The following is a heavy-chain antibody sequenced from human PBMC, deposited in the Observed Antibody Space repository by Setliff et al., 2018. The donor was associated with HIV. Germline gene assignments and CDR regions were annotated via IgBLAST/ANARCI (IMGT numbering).Heavy chain of an antibody. CDR1: GGSVRSYY. D-gene: IGHD3-10*01. CDR3: AREWYYGSGSYWASYYYYYYYMDV. J-gene: IGHJ6*03. V-gene: IGHV4-4*07. Sequence: PSETLSLTCTVSGGSVRSYYWSWIRQPAGKGLEWIGRIYTSGSTKYNPSLKSRVTMSVDTSKNQFSLKLSSVTAADTAVYYCAREWYYGSGSYWASYYYYYYYMDVWGKGTTVTVS. CDR2: IYTSGST.